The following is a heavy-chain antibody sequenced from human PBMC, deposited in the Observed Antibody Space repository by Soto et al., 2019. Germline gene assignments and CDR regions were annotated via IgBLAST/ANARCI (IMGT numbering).Heavy chain of an antibody. D-gene: IGHD6-13*01. CDR2: ISSSGSTI. CDR3: ARAVAAAGYYYYYYYYMDV. Sequence: QVQLVESGGGLIKPGGSLRLSCAASGFTLSDYYMSWIRQAPGKGLEWVSYISSSGSTIYYADSVKGRFTISRDNAKNSLYLQMNSLRAEDTAVYYCARAVAAAGYYYYYYYYMDVWGNGTTLTVSS. J-gene: IGHJ6*03. V-gene: IGHV3-11*01. CDR1: GFTLSDYY.